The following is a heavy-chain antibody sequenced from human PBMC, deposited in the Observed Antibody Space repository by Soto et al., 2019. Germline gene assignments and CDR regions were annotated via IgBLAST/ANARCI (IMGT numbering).Heavy chain of an antibody. D-gene: IGHD2-8*01. CDR2: IFYSGST. Sequence: LSLTCAVSGGSLSSSSWWSWVRQPPGKTLEWLGEIFYSGSTKYNPSLNSRVTISADQSKNDFSLRLSSVTAADTAVYYCVHHGGVPYYHDFWGQGMLVTVYS. CDR3: VHHGGVPYYHDF. J-gene: IGHJ4*02. CDR1: GGSLSSSSW. V-gene: IGHV4-4*02.